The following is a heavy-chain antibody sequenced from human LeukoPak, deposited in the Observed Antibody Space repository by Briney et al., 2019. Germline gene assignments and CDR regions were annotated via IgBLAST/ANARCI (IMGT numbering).Heavy chain of an antibody. J-gene: IGHJ4*02. V-gene: IGHV3-15*01. CDR3: TTDRYTMVRGVISDY. Sequence: GGSLRLSCAASGFTFSNAWMSWVRQAPGKGLEWVGRIKSKTDGGTTDYAAPVKGRFTISRDDSKNTLYLQMNSLKTEDTAVYYCTTDRYTMVRGVISDYWGQGTLVTVSS. CDR1: GFTFSNAW. CDR2: IKSKTDGGTT. D-gene: IGHD3-10*01.